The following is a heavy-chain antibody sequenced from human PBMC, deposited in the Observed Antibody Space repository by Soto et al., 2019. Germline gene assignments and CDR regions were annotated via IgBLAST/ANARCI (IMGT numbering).Heavy chain of an antibody. CDR3: AAEAVAGTPGGDY. J-gene: IGHJ4*02. V-gene: IGHV1-3*04. CDR1: GYTFTILA. CDR2: INTVNGDT. Sequence: ASVKVSCKASGYTFTILAIHWMRQAPGQRLEWMGWINTVNGDTQYAQKLQGRVTMTTDTSTSTAYMELRSLRSDDTAVYYCAAEAVAGTPGGDYWGQGTLVTVSS. D-gene: IGHD6-19*01.